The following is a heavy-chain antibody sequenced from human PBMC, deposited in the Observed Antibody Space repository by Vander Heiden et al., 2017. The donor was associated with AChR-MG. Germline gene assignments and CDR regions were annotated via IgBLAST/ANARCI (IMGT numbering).Heavy chain of an antibody. CDR1: GYTFTSYD. CDR3: ARGSVRGRWTLLTPQDY. D-gene: IGHD2-15*01. V-gene: IGHV1-8*01. J-gene: IGHJ4*02. CDR2: MNPNSGNT. Sequence: QVQLVQSGAEVKKPGASVKVSCKASGYTFTSYDINWVRQATGQGLEWMGWMNPNSGNTGYAQKFQGRVTMTRNTSISTAYMELSSLRSEDTAVYYCARGSVRGRWTLLTPQDYWGQGTLVTVSS.